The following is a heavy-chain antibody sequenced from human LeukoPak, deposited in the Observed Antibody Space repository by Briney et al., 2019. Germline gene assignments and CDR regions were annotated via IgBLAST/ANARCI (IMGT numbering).Heavy chain of an antibody. V-gene: IGHV1-46*01. Sequence: GASVKVSCKASGYTFSIYNMHWVRQAPGQGLEWMGIVNPSGGSTSYAQKFQGRVTMTRDTSTSTVYMELSSLRSEDTAVYYCARDPVVVPAARYYYYYGMDVWGQGTTVTVSS. CDR2: VNPSGGST. D-gene: IGHD2-2*01. CDR3: ARDPVVVPAARYYYYYGMDV. J-gene: IGHJ6*02. CDR1: GYTFSIYN.